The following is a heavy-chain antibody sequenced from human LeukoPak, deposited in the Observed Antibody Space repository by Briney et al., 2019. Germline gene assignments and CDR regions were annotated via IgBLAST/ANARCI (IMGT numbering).Heavy chain of an antibody. J-gene: IGHJ4*02. D-gene: IGHD2-15*01. CDR1: GYTFTMFY. Sequence: GASVKVSCKASGYTFTMFYIHWVRQAPGQGLEWMGWISGYNGNTKYEQKLQGRVTLTTDTSTSTADMELRSLRSDDTAVYYCARVGCSGGNCYSSVDYWGQGTLVTVSS. CDR3: ARVGCSGGNCYSSVDY. V-gene: IGHV1-18*04. CDR2: ISGYNGNT.